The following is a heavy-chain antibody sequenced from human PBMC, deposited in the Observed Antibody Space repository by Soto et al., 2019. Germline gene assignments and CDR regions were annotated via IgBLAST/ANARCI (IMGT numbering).Heavy chain of an antibody. J-gene: IGHJ4*02. D-gene: IGHD6-13*01. CDR2: IKQDGSEK. CDR1: GFTFSSYW. Sequence: GGSLRLSCAASGFTFSSYWMSWVRQAPGKGLEWVANIKQDGSEKYYVDSVKGRFTISRDNAKNSLYLQMNSLRAEDTAVYYCARVARENQLVDSSSWFDYWGQGTLVTVSS. CDR3: ARVARENQLVDSSSWFDY. V-gene: IGHV3-7*01.